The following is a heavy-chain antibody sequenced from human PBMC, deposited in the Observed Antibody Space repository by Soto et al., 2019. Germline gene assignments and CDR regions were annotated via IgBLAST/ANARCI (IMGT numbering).Heavy chain of an antibody. CDR2: IYWDDDE. CDR3: VRNWRYYGGDYSYGTDA. V-gene: IGHV2-5*02. CDR1: GFSLNTGGVG. J-gene: IGHJ6*02. D-gene: IGHD3-10*01. Sequence: ITLKESGPTLVKPTQTLTLTCTFSGFSLNTGGVGVGWVRQPRGKAMEWLALIYWDDDERYRPSLRSRLNITKDTINNQVVLTMTNMDPEDTATYYCVRNWRYYGGDYSYGTDAWGQGTTVTVSS.